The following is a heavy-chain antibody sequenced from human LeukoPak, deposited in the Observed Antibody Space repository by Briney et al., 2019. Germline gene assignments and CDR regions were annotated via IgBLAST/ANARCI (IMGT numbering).Heavy chain of an antibody. CDR2: ISNSGSTI. V-gene: IGHV3-48*03. D-gene: IGHD4-23*01. CDR3: ARGDYGGDYFDY. CDR1: GFTFSSHE. Sequence: QTGGSLRLSCAASGFTFSSHEMNWVRQAPGKGLEWVSYISNSGSTIYYADSVRGRFTISRDNAKNSLYLQMNSLRAEDTAVYYCARGDYGGDYFDYWGQGTLVTVSS. J-gene: IGHJ4*02.